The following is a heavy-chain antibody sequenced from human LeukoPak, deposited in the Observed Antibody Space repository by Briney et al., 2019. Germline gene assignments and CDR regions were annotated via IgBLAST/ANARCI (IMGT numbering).Heavy chain of an antibody. CDR1: GYTFTGYS. CDR2: VNPEDDET. J-gene: IGHJ4*02. Sequence: ASVKISCNVSGYTFTGYSIHWLQQAPGKGLEWLGLVNPEDDETIYSEKFQGRITMTADTSTDTAFMELSSLRSEDTAIYYCAAAPPGFGELNGGDYWGQGTLVTVSS. V-gene: IGHV1-69-2*01. CDR3: AAAPPGFGELNGGDY. D-gene: IGHD3-10*01.